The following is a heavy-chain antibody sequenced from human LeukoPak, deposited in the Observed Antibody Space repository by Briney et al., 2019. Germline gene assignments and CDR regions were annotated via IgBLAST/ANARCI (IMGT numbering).Heavy chain of an antibody. V-gene: IGHV3-7*01. D-gene: IGHD4-17*01. Sequence: GGSLRLSCATSGFSFSSFWMSWVRQAPGKGLEWVANIKKDGSEKYYVDSVKGRFTISRDNVKNSLYLQMNSLRAEDTAVYYCAKDLPTVTPFDYWGQGTLVTVSS. CDR1: GFSFSSFW. CDR2: IKKDGSEK. CDR3: AKDLPTVTPFDY. J-gene: IGHJ4*02.